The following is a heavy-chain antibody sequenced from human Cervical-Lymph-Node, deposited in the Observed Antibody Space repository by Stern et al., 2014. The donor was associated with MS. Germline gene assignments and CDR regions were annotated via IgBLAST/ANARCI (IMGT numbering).Heavy chain of an antibody. CDR3: ALSSETSDRWYSLGYDL. J-gene: IGHJ5*02. D-gene: IGHD6-13*01. CDR1: GGTFSKFP. V-gene: IGHV1-69*01. Sequence: QMQLVQSGAEVTKPGSSVKVSCKASGGTFSKFPSSWVRQAPGQGLEWMVGIFPVCVSPTYAQEFRGRVTITADVSTSTVYMELSSLRSDDTAVYYCALSSETSDRWYSLGYDLWGQGTLVTVSS. CDR2: IFPVCVSP.